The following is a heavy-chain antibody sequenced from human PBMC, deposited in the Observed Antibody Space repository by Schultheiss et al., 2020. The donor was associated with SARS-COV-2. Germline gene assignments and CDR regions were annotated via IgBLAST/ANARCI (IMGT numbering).Heavy chain of an antibody. D-gene: IGHD3-3*01. CDR1: GFIFSNYA. CDR2: ISYDGSNK. J-gene: IGHJ4*02. Sequence: GGSLRLSCAASGFIFSNYAMHWVRQAPGKGLEWVAVISYDGSNKYYADSVKGRFTISRDNSKNTLYLQMNSLRAEDTAVYYCARDRGLPYEIFGGFDYWGQGTLVTVSS. CDR3: ARDRGLPYEIFGGFDY. V-gene: IGHV3-30*04.